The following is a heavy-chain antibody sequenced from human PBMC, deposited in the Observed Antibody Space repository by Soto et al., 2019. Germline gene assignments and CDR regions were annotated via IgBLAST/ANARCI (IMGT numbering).Heavy chain of an antibody. CDR3: ASPKIAFYNWFDP. J-gene: IGHJ5*02. V-gene: IGHV4-30-2*03. Sequence: PSVTLSVSWAVAWGTRSGGCDSWSWLKQPPGKGLEWIGYIYYSGSTYYNPSLKSRVTISVDTSKNQFSLKLSSVTAADTAVYYCASPKIAFYNWFDPWGQGTLVTVSS. CDR1: WGTRSGGCDS. CDR2: IYYSGST. D-gene: IGHD3-3*02.